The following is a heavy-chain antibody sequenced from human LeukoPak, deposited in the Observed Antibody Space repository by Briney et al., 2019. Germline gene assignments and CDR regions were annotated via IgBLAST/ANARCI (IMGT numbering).Heavy chain of an antibody. J-gene: IGHJ4*02. CDR2: ISSSSSYI. CDR3: ASPYGSGSSWTY. D-gene: IGHD3-10*01. CDR1: GFTLSSYS. V-gene: IGHV3-21*01. Sequence: PGGSLRLSCAASGFTLSSYSMNWVRQAPGKGLEWVSSISSSSSYIYYADSVKGRFTISRDNAKNSLYLQMNSLRAEDTAVYYCASPYGSGSSWTYWGQGTLVTVSS.